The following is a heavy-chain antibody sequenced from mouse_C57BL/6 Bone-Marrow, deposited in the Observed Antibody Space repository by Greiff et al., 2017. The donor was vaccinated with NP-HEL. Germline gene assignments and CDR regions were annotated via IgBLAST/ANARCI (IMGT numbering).Heavy chain of an antibody. CDR3: ARDGREGNSMDY. Sequence: VQLQQSGAELARPGASVKLSCKASGYTFTSYGISWVKQRTGQGLEWIGESYPRSGNTYYNEKFKGKATLTADKSSSTAYMELRSLTSEDSAVYFCARDGREGNSMDYWGQGTSVTVSS. V-gene: IGHV1-81*01. J-gene: IGHJ4*01. CDR1: GYTFTSYG. CDR2: SYPRSGNT.